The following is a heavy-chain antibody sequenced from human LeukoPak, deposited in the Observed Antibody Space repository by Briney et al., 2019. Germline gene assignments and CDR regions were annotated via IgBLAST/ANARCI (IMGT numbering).Heavy chain of an antibody. CDR3: ARLGTRSLRAVPGTTEFDY. J-gene: IGHJ4*02. CDR2: IYPADSDA. CDR1: GYSFTSYC. D-gene: IGHD6-19*01. V-gene: IGHV5-51*01. Sequence: GESLKISCRGSGYSFTSYCIAWVRQLPGKGLEYMGIIYPADSDARYSPSFQGQVTISADKSISAAYLQWSSLKTSDTAIYYCARLGTRSLRAVPGTTEFDYWGQGTLVAVSS.